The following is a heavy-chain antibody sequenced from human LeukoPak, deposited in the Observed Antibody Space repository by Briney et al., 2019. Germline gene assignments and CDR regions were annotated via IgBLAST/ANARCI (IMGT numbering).Heavy chain of an antibody. V-gene: IGHV3-7*01. Sequence: GGSLRLSCAGSGFPFSNYWMAWGREAPGKGLEWGANMKEEGGEINYVDSVKGRFTISRNNAKNSLDLQMNSLRVDDTAVYYCARDRGYSTFDYWGQGTLVIVSS. CDR3: ARDRGYSTFDY. CDR2: MKEEGGEI. J-gene: IGHJ4*02. CDR1: GFPFSNYW. D-gene: IGHD4-23*01.